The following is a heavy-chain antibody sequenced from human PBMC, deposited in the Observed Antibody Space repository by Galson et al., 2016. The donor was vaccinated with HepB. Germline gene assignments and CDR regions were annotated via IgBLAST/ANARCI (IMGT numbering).Heavy chain of an antibody. CDR1: GGSISSYY. D-gene: IGHD2-2*01. CDR3: ARSLIGYCRCTRCHGAWFDT. J-gene: IGHJ5*02. CDR2: IYYSGST. V-gene: IGHV4-59*01. Sequence: SETLSLTCTVSGGSISSYYWSWIRQPPGKGLEWIGYIYYSGSTNYNPSLKSRVTISVDTSKNQFSLKLSSVTAADTAVYYCARSLIGYCRCTRCHGAWFDTWGQGTLVTVSS.